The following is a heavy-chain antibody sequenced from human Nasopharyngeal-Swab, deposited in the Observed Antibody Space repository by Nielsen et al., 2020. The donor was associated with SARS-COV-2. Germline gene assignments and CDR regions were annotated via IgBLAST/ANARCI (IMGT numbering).Heavy chain of an antibody. CDR2: IYSGGST. J-gene: IGHJ6*02. CDR3: AREEGLLGKSSGMDV. D-gene: IGHD3-3*02. CDR1: GFTVSSNY. V-gene: IGHV3-53*04. Sequence: GESLKISCAASGFTVSSNYMSWVRQAPGKGPEWVSVIYSGGSTYYADSVKGRFTISRHNSKNTLYLQMNSLRAEDTAVYYCAREEGLLGKSSGMDVWGQGTTVTVSS.